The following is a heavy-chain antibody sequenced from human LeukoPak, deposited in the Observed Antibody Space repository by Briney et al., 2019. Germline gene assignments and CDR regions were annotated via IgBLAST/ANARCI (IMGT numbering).Heavy chain of an antibody. J-gene: IGHJ3*02. CDR3: ARESAICSSTSCYLGRGAFDI. Sequence: GRSLRLSCAASGFTFSSYAMHWVRQAPGKGLEWVAVISYDGSNKYYADSVKGRFTISRDNSKNTLYLQMNSLRAKDTAVYYCARESAICSSTSCYLGRGAFDIWGQGTMVTVSS. V-gene: IGHV3-30-3*01. CDR1: GFTFSSYA. D-gene: IGHD2-2*01. CDR2: ISYDGSNK.